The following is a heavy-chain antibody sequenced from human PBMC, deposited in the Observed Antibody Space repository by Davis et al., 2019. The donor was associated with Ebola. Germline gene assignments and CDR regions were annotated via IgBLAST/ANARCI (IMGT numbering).Heavy chain of an antibody. CDR1: GYTFTSYD. Sequence: ASVKVSCKASGYTFTSYDINWVRQATGQGLEWMGWMNPNSGNTGYAQKFQGRVTITRNTSISTAYMELSSLRSEDTAVYYCARAGLGSNWFDPWGQGTLVTVSS. J-gene: IGHJ5*02. CDR2: MNPNSGNT. CDR3: ARAGLGSNWFDP. V-gene: IGHV1-8*03.